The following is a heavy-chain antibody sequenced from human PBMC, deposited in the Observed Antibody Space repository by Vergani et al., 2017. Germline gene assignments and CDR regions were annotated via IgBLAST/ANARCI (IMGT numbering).Heavy chain of an antibody. V-gene: IGHV4-34*01. CDR2: INHSGST. CDR1: GGSFSGYY. CDR3: ASSSGWLGDAFDI. Sequence: QVQLQQWGAGLLKPSETLSLTCAVYGGSFSGYYWSWIRQPPGKGLEWIGEINHSGSTNYNPSLKSRVTISVDTSKNQFSLKLSSVTAADTAVYYCASSSGWLGDAFDIWGQGTMVTVSS. D-gene: IGHD3-10*01. J-gene: IGHJ3*02.